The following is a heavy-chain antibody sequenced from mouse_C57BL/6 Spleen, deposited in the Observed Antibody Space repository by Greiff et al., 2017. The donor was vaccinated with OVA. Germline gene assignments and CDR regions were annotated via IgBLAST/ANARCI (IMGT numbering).Heavy chain of an antibody. Sequence: EVMLVESGGGLVKPGGSLKLSCAASGFTFSDYGMHWVRQAPEKGLEWVAYISSGSSTIYYADKVKGRFTISRDNAKNTLFLQMTSLRSEDTAMYYCARDYGSSQYYFDYWGQGTTLTVSS. CDR1: GFTFSDYG. V-gene: IGHV5-17*01. CDR3: ARDYGSSQYYFDY. D-gene: IGHD1-1*01. CDR2: ISSGSSTI. J-gene: IGHJ2*01.